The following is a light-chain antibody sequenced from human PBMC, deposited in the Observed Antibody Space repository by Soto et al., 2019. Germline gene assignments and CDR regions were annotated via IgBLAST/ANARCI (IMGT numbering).Light chain of an antibody. J-gene: IGKJ5*01. V-gene: IGKV1-39*01. CDR2: AAS. CDR1: QSIGTF. CDR3: QQNYDTPIT. Sequence: DFEMTQSPSSLSAFVGDRVTMTXXASQSIGTFLSWYQQKSGRAPKLLIYAASGLQIGVPSRFSGSGSGTNFTLTISSLQPEDFATYFCQQNYDTPITFGQGTRLEIK.